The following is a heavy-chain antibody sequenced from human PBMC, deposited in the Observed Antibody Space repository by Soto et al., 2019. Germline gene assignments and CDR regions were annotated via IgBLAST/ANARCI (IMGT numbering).Heavy chain of an antibody. V-gene: IGHV1-69*12. D-gene: IGHD2-15*01. Sequence: QVQLVQSGAEVKKPGSSVKVSCKASGGTFSSYAISWVRQAPGQGLEWMGGIIPIFGTANYAQKFQGRGTITADESTSTAYMELSSLRSEDTAVYYCARGSLGYCSGGSCPGYYGMDVWGQGTTVTVSS. J-gene: IGHJ6*02. CDR2: IIPIFGTA. CDR1: GGTFSSYA. CDR3: ARGSLGYCSGGSCPGYYGMDV.